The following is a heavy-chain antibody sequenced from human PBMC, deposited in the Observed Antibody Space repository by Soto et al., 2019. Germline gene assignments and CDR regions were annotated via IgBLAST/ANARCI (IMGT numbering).Heavy chain of an antibody. J-gene: IGHJ6*02. D-gene: IGHD2-8*01. CDR1: GYTFTSYG. V-gene: IGHV1-18*01. CDR2: ISAYNGNT. Sequence: QVQLVQSGAEVKKPGASVKVSCKASGYTFTSYGISWVRQAPGQGLEWMGWISAYNGNTNYAQKFQGRVTMTTDTSTRTACMEGRSLRSADTAVYYCARGVKYCTNGVGSFSGMDGWGQGPTVTVSS. CDR3: ARGVKYCTNGVGSFSGMDG.